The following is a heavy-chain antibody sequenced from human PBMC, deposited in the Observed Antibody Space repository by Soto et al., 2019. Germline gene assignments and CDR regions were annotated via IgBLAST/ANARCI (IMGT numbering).Heavy chain of an antibody. CDR3: ASYNYVSGDYRSFDY. J-gene: IGHJ4*02. Sequence: SETLCLTCTVSGDSITSSTDYWGWIHQSPGKGLEWIGNIHYSGSTYYNPSLKSRVTISVDTSKNQFSLKLSSVTAADTAVYYCASYNYVSGDYRSFDYWGQGTLVTVSS. CDR1: GDSITSSTDY. D-gene: IGHD3-10*01. V-gene: IGHV4-39*01. CDR2: IHYSGST.